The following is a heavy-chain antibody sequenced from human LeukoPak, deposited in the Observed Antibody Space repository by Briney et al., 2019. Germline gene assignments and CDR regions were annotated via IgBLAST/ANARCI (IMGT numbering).Heavy chain of an antibody. CDR3: ARELRYGDYLFWFDP. Sequence: SETLSLTCTVSGVSISSSSYYWGWIRQPPGKGLEWIGSIYYSGSTYYNPSLKSRVTISVDTSKNQFSLKLSSVTAADTAVYYCARELRYGDYLFWFDPWGQGTLVTVSS. D-gene: IGHD4-17*01. V-gene: IGHV4-39*02. J-gene: IGHJ5*02. CDR2: IYYSGST. CDR1: GVSISSSSYY.